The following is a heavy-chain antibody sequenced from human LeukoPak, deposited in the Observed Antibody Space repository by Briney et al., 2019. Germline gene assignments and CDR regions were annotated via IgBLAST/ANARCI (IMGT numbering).Heavy chain of an antibody. CDR3: ARKYCSSTSCYTGPYYFDY. CDR2: ISSSSSYI. CDR1: GFTFSSYS. V-gene: IGHV3-21*01. D-gene: IGHD2-2*02. Sequence: GGSLRLSCAASGFTFSSYSMNWVRQAPGKGLEWVSSISSSSSYIYYADSVKGRFTISRDNAENSLYLQMNSLRAEDTAVYYCARKYCSSTSCYTGPYYFDYWGQGTLVTVSS. J-gene: IGHJ4*02.